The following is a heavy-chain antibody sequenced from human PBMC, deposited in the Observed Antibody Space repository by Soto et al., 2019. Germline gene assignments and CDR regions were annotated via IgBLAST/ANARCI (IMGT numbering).Heavy chain of an antibody. CDR1: GGSISSGGYY. CDR2: IYYSGST. CDR3: ARLSYGYSSGPNNYFDY. Sequence: SETLSLTCTVSGGSISSGGYYWSWIRQHPGKGLEWIGYIYYSGSTYYNPSLKSRVTISVDTSKNQFSLKLSSVTAADTAVYYCARLSYGYSSGPNNYFDYWGQGTLVTVSS. D-gene: IGHD6-19*01. V-gene: IGHV4-31*03. J-gene: IGHJ4*02.